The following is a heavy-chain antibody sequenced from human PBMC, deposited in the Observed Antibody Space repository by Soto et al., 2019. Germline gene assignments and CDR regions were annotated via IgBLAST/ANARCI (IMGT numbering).Heavy chain of an antibody. CDR2: IYPGDSDT. CDR1: GFDFASHW. J-gene: IGHJ4*02. V-gene: IGHV5-51*01. D-gene: IGHD1-26*01. CDR3: ARNSGSYRHYFDY. Sequence: GASLKISCAGSGFDFASHWIAWVRQMPGKGLEWMGVIYPGDSDTKYSPSFQGQVTISVDRSSSTAYLQWSSLKASDTAIYYCARNSGSYRHYFDYWGQGALVTVSS.